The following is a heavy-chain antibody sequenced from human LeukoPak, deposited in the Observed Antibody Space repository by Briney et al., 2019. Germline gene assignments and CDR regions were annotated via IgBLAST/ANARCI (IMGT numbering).Heavy chain of an antibody. V-gene: IGHV1-2*02. Sequence: ASVKVSRKASGYTFTGYYMHWVRQAPGQGLEWMGWINPNSGGTNYAQKFQGRVTMTRDTSISTAYMELSRLRSDDTAVYYCAIDLLGFCSSTSCYTGAFDIRGEGTMATVSS. CDR1: GYTFTGYY. J-gene: IGHJ3*02. D-gene: IGHD2-2*02. CDR3: AIDLLGFCSSTSCYTGAFDI. CDR2: INPNSGGT.